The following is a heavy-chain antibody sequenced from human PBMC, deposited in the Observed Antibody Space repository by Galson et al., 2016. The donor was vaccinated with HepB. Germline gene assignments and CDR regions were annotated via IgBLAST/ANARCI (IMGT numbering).Heavy chain of an antibody. J-gene: IGHJ6*02. D-gene: IGHD4-17*01. CDR2: IYHSGST. Sequence: LSLTCAVSGGSISSSNWWTWVRQPPGKGLEWIGQIYHSGSTNYNPSLKSRVTISVDKSKNQFSLKLSSVTAADTAVYYCSTEYYYYGMDVWGQGTTVTVSS. V-gene: IGHV4-4*02. CDR3: STEYYYYGMDV. CDR1: GGSISSSNW.